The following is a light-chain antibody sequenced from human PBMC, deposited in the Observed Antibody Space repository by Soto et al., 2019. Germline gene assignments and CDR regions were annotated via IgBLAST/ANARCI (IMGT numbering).Light chain of an antibody. J-gene: IGKJ4*02. V-gene: IGKV1-33*01. CDR1: QDISNS. Sequence: DIQMPQSPSSLSAFVGDRVTSTCQASQDISNSLNWYQQKPGRAPKLLIYAAFNLETGVSSRFSGSGSGTDFTFTISSLHPEDIAAYYCQQYDDRLTFGGGTQVEIK. CDR3: QQYDDRLT. CDR2: AAF.